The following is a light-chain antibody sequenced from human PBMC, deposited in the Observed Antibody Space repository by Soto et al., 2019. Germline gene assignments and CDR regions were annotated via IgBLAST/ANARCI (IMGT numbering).Light chain of an antibody. CDR1: SSNIGAGYD. Sequence: QSVLTQPPSVSGAPGQRVTISCTGSSSNIGAGYDVYWYQQLPGTAPKLLIYGNSNRPSGIPHRFSGSKSGTSASLAITGLQAEDEAYYYCQSYDSSLSGSVFGGGTKLTVL. CDR2: GNS. J-gene: IGLJ3*02. CDR3: QSYDSSLSGSV. V-gene: IGLV1-40*01.